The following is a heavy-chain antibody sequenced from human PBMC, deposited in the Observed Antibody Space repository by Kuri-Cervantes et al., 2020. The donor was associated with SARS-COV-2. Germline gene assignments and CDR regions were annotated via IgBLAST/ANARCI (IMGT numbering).Heavy chain of an antibody. Sequence: GESLKISCAASGFTFSSYDMTWVRQAPGMGLEWVSSISSGSDYIYYVDSVKGRFTVSRDNAENLLYLQMNSLGVGDTAVYYCGRHRGYCSGGGCYSTGFSFDYWGQGALVTVSS. D-gene: IGHD2-15*01. V-gene: IGHV3-21*01. CDR2: ISSGSDYI. CDR1: GFTFSSYD. J-gene: IGHJ4*02. CDR3: GRHRGYCSGGGCYSTGFSFDY.